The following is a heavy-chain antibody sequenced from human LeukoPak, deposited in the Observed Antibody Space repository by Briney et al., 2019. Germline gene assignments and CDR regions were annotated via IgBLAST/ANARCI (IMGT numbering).Heavy chain of an antibody. D-gene: IGHD2-15*01. CDR3: ARDGSGSGDC. CDR1: GFPFDIYA. CDR2: ISSRNENI. Sequence: GGSLRLSCAASGFPFDIYAMNWVRQAPGKGLEWVSSISSRNENIYYADSVKGRFTVSRDNARNSVYLQMNNLGAGDTAVYYCARDGSGSGDCWGQGTLVTVSS. J-gene: IGHJ4*02. V-gene: IGHV3-21*01.